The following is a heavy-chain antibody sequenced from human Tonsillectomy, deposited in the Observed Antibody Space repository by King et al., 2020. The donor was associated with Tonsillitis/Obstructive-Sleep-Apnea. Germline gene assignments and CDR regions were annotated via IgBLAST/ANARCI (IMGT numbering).Heavy chain of an antibody. V-gene: IGHV4-39*01. Sequence: QLQESGPGLVKPSETLSLTCTVSGGSISSSSYYWGWIRQPPGKGLEWIGSIYYSGSTYYNPSLKSQVTISVDTSKNQFSLKLSSVTAADTAVYYCASLLYDFWSGYYGNYYYYGMDVWGQGTTVTVSS. CDR2: IYYSGST. CDR1: GGSISSSSYY. CDR3: ASLLYDFWSGYYGNYYYYGMDV. J-gene: IGHJ6*02. D-gene: IGHD3-3*01.